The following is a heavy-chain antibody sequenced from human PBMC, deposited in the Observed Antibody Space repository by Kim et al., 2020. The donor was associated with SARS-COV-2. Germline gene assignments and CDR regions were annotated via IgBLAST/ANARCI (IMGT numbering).Heavy chain of an antibody. CDR3: ARDASSWYKGWFDP. D-gene: IGHD6-13*01. Sequence: GGSLRLSCAASGFTFSSYSMNWVRQAPGKGLEWVSSISSSSSYIYYADSVKGRFTISRDNAKNSLYLQMNSLRAEDTAVYYCARDASSWYKGWFDPWGQGTLVTVSS. CDR2: ISSSSSYI. CDR1: GFTFSSYS. J-gene: IGHJ5*02. V-gene: IGHV3-21*01.